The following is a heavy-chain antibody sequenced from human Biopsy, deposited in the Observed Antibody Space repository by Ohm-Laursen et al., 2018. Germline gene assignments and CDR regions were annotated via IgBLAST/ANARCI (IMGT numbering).Heavy chain of an antibody. CDR2: IHGSGRT. CDR3: AGAGGHSF. CDR1: EFNVDRNH. V-gene: IGHV3-66*01. Sequence: SLRLSCTASEFNVDRNHMNWVRQAPGKGLEWVSMIHGSGRTDYADSVKGRFTVSRDNSKDTVYIQMNALRVDDTAMYYCAGAGGHSFWGQGALVTVSS. J-gene: IGHJ4*02. D-gene: IGHD3-16*01.